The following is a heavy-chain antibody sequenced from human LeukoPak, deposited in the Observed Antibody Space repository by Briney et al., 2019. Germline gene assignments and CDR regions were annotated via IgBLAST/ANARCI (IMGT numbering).Heavy chain of an antibody. D-gene: IGHD1-26*01. CDR3: ARGVDGGSYVDY. CDR1: GGSISSSSYY. CDR2: IYYSGST. Sequence: SETLSLTCTVSGGSISSSSYYWGWIRQPPGKGLEWIGSIYYSGSTYYNPSLKSRVTISVGTSKNQFSLKLSSVTAADTAVYYCARGVDGGSYVDYWGQGTLVTVSS. V-gene: IGHV4-39*07. J-gene: IGHJ4*02.